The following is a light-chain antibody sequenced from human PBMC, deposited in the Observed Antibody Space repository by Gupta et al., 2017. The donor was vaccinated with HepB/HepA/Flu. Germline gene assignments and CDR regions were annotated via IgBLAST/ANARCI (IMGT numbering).Light chain of an antibody. J-gene: IGLJ3*02. CDR1: SNNVGNQG. CDR2: RNS. V-gene: IGLV10-54*04. CDR3: SAWDSSRSEVV. Sequence: QAGLTQPPSVSKGLRQPATFTCTGNSNNVGNQGAAWLQQHQGHPPKLLFYRNSNRPSGISERFSASRSGNTASLTIIGLQPEEEADYYCSAWDSSRSEVVFGGGTRVTVL.